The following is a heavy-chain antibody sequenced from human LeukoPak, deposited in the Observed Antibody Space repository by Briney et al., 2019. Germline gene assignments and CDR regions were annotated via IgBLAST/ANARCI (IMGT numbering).Heavy chain of an antibody. D-gene: IGHD2/OR15-2a*01. CDR3: ARDPIVQAGYYYGMDV. Sequence: ASVRVSCKASGYTFSAYYMHWVRQAPGQGLEWMGWINPNSGATNYAQNFQGRVTMTADTSISTAYLDLSRLRSDDSAVYYCARDPIVQAGYYYGMDVWGQGTTVTVSS. CDR2: INPNSGAT. J-gene: IGHJ6*02. CDR1: GYTFSAYY. V-gene: IGHV1-2*02.